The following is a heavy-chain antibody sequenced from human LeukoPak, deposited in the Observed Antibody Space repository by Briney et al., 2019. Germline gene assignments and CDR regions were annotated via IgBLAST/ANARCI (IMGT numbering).Heavy chain of an antibody. J-gene: IGHJ6*02. CDR1: GFTFSSYA. CDR2: ISGSGGST. D-gene: IGHD3-3*01. V-gene: IGHV3-23*01. Sequence: TGGSLRLSCAASGFTFSSYAMSWVRQAPGKGLEWVSAISGSGGSTYYADSVKGRFTISRDNSKNTLYLQMNSLRAEDTAVYYCAKVTARITIFRVVIPDGMDVWGQGTTVTVSS. CDR3: AKVTARITIFRVVIPDGMDV.